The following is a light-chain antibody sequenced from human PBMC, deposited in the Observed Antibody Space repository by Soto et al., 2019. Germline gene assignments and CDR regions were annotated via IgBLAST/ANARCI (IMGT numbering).Light chain of an antibody. CDR1: QSGFSAHNSKNY. Sequence: DIVVTQSPDSLAVSLNERATINCKSSQSGFSAHNSKNYLAWYQQRAGQPPKLLITWASTRESGVPDRFSGGGYGTDFTLTINSLQAEDVALYYCQQYYSPPYTFGQGNKLAI. CDR3: QQYYSPPYT. CDR2: WAS. V-gene: IGKV4-1*01. J-gene: IGKJ2*01.